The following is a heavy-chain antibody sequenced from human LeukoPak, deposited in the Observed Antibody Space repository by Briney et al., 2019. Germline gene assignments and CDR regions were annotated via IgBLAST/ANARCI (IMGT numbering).Heavy chain of an antibody. D-gene: IGHD4-17*01. CDR2: INHSGST. V-gene: IGHV4-34*01. CDR3: ARGWSKDVRLRPGRYYMDV. J-gene: IGHJ6*03. Sequence: SETLSLTCAVYGGSFSGYYWSWIRQPAGKGLEWIAEINHSGSTNYNPSPKSRVTISVDTSKNQFSLKLSSVTAADTAVYYCARGWSKDVRLRPGRYYMDVWGKGTTVTVSS. CDR1: GGSFSGYY.